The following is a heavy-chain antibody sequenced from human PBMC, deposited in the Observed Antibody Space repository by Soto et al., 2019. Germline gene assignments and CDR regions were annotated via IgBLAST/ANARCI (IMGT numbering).Heavy chain of an antibody. CDR3: ARHSNRNYGLYYFDY. CDR2: IYYSGST. Sequence: SETLSLTCTVSGGSISSSSYYWGWIRQPPGKGLEWIGYIYYSGSTKYKPSLKSRVTISVDTSKNQFSLKVSSATAADTAVYYCARHSNRNYGLYYFDYWGLGALVTVSS. J-gene: IGHJ4*02. D-gene: IGHD4-4*01. CDR1: GGSISSSSYY. V-gene: IGHV4-61*05.